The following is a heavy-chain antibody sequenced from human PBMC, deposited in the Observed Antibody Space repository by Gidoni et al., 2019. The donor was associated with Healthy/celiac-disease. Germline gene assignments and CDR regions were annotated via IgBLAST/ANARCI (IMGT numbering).Heavy chain of an antibody. D-gene: IGHD6-19*01. J-gene: IGHJ4*02. CDR2: IKQAGSEK. CDR3: ARAPVAETWDY. CDR1: GFTFSSYW. Sequence: EVQLVESGGGLVQPGGSLRLSCAASGFTFSSYWMSWVRQAPGKGLEWVANIKQAGSEKYYVDSVKGRFTISRDNAKNSLYLQMNSLRAEDTAVYYCARAPVAETWDYWGQGTLVTDSS. V-gene: IGHV3-7*03.